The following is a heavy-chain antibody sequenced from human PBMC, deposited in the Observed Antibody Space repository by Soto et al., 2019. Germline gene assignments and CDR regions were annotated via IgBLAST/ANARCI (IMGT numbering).Heavy chain of an antibody. CDR2: IYYSGST. V-gene: IGHV4-39*01. CDR3: ARSPAFDYYDSSGYPDYFDY. J-gene: IGHJ4*02. Sequence: SETLSLTCTVSGGSISSSSYYWGWIRQPPGKGLEWIANIYYSGSTYYNPSLKSRVTISVDTSKNQFSLKLNSVTAADTAVYYCARSPAFDYYDSSGYPDYFDYWGQGTLVTVSS. CDR1: GGSISSSSYY. D-gene: IGHD3-22*01.